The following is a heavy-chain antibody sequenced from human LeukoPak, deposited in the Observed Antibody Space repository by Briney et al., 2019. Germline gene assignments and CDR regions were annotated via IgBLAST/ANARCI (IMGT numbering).Heavy chain of an antibody. D-gene: IGHD4-11*01. Sequence: SETLSLTCSVSGGSISSSNYYWSWIRQPAGKGLEWIGRIYTSESTNYNPSLKSRVTISVDTSRNQFSLRLSSVTAADTAVYFCARGRVSSSTWYSTYYYFFYMDFWGKGTTVTVSS. CDR2: IYTSEST. J-gene: IGHJ6*03. CDR3: ARGRVSSSTWYSTYYYFFYMDF. V-gene: IGHV4-61*02. CDR1: GGSISSSNYY.